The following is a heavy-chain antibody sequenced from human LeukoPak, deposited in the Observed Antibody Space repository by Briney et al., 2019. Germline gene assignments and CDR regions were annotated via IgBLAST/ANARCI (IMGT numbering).Heavy chain of an antibody. V-gene: IGHV4-59*01. CDR3: ARDSSSSGVRGLWFDP. D-gene: IGHD6-6*01. J-gene: IGHJ5*02. CDR2: IYYSGST. CDR1: GGSISSYY. Sequence: SETLSLTCTVSGGSISSYYWSWPRQPPGEGLEWSGYIYYSGSTNYNPSLKSRVTISVDTSKNQFSLKLSSVTAADTAVYYCARDSSSSGVRGLWFDPWGQGTLVTVSS.